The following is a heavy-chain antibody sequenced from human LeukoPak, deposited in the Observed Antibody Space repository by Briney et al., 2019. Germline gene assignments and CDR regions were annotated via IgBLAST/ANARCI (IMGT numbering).Heavy chain of an antibody. CDR2: FDPEDGET. CDR1: GYTLTELS. J-gene: IGHJ4*02. Sequence: GASVKVSCKVSGYTLTELSMHWVRQAPGKGLEWMGGFDPEDGETIYAQKFQGRVTMTEDTSTDTAYMELSSLRSEDTAVYYCATQGPYYDFWSGYVYWGQGTLVTVSS. V-gene: IGHV1-24*01. D-gene: IGHD3-3*01. CDR3: ATQGPYYDFWSGYVY.